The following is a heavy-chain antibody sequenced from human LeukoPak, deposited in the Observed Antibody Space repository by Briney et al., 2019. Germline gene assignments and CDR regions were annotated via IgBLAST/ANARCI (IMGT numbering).Heavy chain of an antibody. Sequence: PSETLSLTCTVSGGSISSNYWSWIRQPPGKGLEWIGCMYYSGSTNYNPSLKSRVTISVDTSKNQFSLKLSSVTAADTAVYYCARGGPVTYFDYWGQETLVTVSS. CDR1: GGSISSNY. V-gene: IGHV4-59*01. CDR2: MYYSGST. J-gene: IGHJ4*02. CDR3: ARGGPVTYFDY. D-gene: IGHD4-17*01.